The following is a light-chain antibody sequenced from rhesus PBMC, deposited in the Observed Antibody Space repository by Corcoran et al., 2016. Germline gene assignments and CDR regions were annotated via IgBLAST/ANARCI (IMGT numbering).Light chain of an antibody. J-gene: IGKJ2*01. Sequence: EIVMTQSPATLSLSPGERATLSCRASQSVSSYVAWYQQKPEQAPRLLIYGASSRATGIPDRLRGSGSGTDFTLIISSLEPEDVGVYYCQQYNNWNSFGQGTKVEIK. CDR2: GAS. CDR1: QSVSSY. CDR3: QQYNNWNS. V-gene: IGKV3S9*01.